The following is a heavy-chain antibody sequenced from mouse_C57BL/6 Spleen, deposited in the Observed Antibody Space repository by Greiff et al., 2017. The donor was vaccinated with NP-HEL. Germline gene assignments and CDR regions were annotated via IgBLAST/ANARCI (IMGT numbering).Heavy chain of an antibody. CDR2: IYPGDGDT. D-gene: IGHD1-1*01. J-gene: IGHJ2*01. CDR3: ATPITTVVAPYY. CDR1: GYAFSSSW. V-gene: IGHV1-82*01. Sequence: VQLQQSGPELVKPGASVTLSCKASGYAFSSSWLNWVKQRPGQGLEWIGRIYPGDGDTNYNGKFKGTATLTADKSSSTSYMQLSSLTSKDSAVYFCATPITTVVAPYYWGQGTTLTVSS.